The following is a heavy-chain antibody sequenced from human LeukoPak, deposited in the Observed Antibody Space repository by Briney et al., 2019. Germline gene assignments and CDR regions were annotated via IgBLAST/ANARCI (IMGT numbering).Heavy chain of an antibody. CDR3: ARRVGIVVVIFDY. CDR2: IYYSGST. V-gene: IGHV4-39*01. J-gene: IGHJ4*02. CDR1: GGSISSSSYY. D-gene: IGHD3-22*01. Sequence: SETLSLTCTVSGGSISSSSYYWGWIRHPPGKGLEWFGSIYYSGSTYYTPSLKSRVTISVATSKNQFSLKLSSVTAADTAVYYCARRVGIVVVIFDYWGQGTLVTVSS.